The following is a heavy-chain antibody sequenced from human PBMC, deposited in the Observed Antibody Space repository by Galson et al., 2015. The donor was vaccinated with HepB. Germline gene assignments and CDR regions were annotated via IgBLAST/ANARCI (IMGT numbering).Heavy chain of an antibody. J-gene: IGHJ4*02. CDR3: ARDPPTYYFDY. Sequence: SLRLSCAASGFTFSSYSMNWVRQAPGKGLEWVSYISSSSSTIYYADSVKGRFTISRDNAKNSLYLQMNSLRAEDTAVYYCARDPPTYYFDYWGQGTLVTVSS. V-gene: IGHV3-48*01. CDR1: GFTFSSYS. CDR2: ISSSSSTI.